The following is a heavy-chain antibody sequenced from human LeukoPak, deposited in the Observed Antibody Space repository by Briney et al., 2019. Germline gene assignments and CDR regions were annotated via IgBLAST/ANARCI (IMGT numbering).Heavy chain of an antibody. V-gene: IGHV4-34*01. CDR3: ARGRIAAAVRDHFDY. CDR1: GGSFSGYY. J-gene: IGHJ4*02. Sequence: SETLSLTCAVYGGSFSGYYWSWIRQPPGKGLEWIGEINHSGSTNYNPSLKSRVTISADTSKNQFSLKLSSGTAADTAVYYCARGRIAAAVRDHFDYWGQGTRVTVSS. D-gene: IGHD6-13*01. CDR2: INHSGST.